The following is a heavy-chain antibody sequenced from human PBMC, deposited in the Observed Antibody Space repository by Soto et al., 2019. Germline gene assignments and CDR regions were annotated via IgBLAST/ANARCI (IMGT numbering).Heavy chain of an antibody. CDR3: ARVERGTATTVVDAFDI. J-gene: IGHJ3*02. D-gene: IGHD1-1*01. CDR2: MSHSGGT. Sequence: QVQLQQWGAGLLKPSETLSLTCAVFGGSVNSGNYYWSWIRQPPGKGLEWIGEMSHSGGTHFNQSLKSRGTRSVDTSKNQFSLKMSSVTAADTALYYCARVERGTATTVVDAFDIWGPGTMVTVSS. CDR1: GGSVNSGNYY. V-gene: IGHV4-34*01.